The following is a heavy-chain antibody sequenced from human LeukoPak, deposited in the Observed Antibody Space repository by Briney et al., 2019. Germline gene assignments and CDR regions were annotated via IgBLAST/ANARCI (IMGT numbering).Heavy chain of an antibody. Sequence: GSLRLSCAASGFTFSSYAMSWVRQAPGKGLEWVSAISGSGGSTYYADSVKGRFTISRDNSKNTLYLQMNSLRAEDTAVYYCAKTYQYYYDSSGGRFDYWGQGTLVTVSS. D-gene: IGHD3-22*01. CDR2: ISGSGGST. CDR1: GFTFSSYA. J-gene: IGHJ4*02. CDR3: AKTYQYYYDSSGGRFDY. V-gene: IGHV3-23*01.